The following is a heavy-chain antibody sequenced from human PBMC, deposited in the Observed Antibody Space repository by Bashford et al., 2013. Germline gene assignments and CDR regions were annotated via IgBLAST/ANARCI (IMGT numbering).Heavy chain of an antibody. CDR2: IDYSGKT. Sequence: SETLSLTCTVSGGSVNNGGFYWTWIRHHPGKGLEWIGYIDYSGKTHFNPSLKSRVTISVDTSKNQFSLYLQMNSLRAEDTAVYYCAKDRDDYGDPDAFNIWGQGTMVTVSS. CDR3: AKDRDDYGDPDAFNI. D-gene: IGHD4-17*01. V-gene: IGHV4-31*03. CDR1: GGSVNNGGFY. J-gene: IGHJ3*02.